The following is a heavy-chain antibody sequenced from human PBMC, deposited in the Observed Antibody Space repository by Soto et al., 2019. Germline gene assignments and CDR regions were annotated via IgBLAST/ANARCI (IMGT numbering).Heavy chain of an antibody. D-gene: IGHD3-10*01. CDR2: IIPINGNT. CDR1: GGTFSSYT. V-gene: IGHV1-69*08. CDR3: ARAEDYYGSGSYYNENHYFDY. Sequence: SVKVSCKASGGTFSSYTISWVRQAPGQGLEWMGRIIPINGNTNYAQKLQGRVTMTADTSTSTAYMELSSLRSDDTAVHYCARAEDYYGSGSYYNENHYFDYWGQGTLVTVSS. J-gene: IGHJ4*02.